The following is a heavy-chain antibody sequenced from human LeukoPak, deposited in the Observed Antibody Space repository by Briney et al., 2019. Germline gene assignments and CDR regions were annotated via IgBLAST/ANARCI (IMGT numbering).Heavy chain of an antibody. CDR2: INWNGGST. V-gene: IGHV3-20*04. D-gene: IGHD6-19*01. CDR3: ARGVRIAVAGYIDY. Sequence: GGSLRLSCAASGFTFDDYGMSWVRQAPGKGLEWVSDINWNGGSTGYAGSVKGRFTISRDNAKNSLYLQMNSLRAEDTAVYYCARGVRIAVAGYIDYWGQGTLVTVSS. CDR1: GFTFDDYG. J-gene: IGHJ4*02.